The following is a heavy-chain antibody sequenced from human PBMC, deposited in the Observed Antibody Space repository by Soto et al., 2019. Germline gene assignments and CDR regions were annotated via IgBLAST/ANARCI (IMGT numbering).Heavy chain of an antibody. V-gene: IGHV1-18*01. Sequence: GASVKVSCKASGYTFTSYGISWVRQAPGQGLEWMGWISAYNGNTNYAQKLQGRVTMTTDTSTSTAYMELRSLRSDDTAVYYCARGAIYDFWRDPIDYWGQGTLVTVSS. D-gene: IGHD3-3*01. CDR1: GYTFTSYG. CDR3: ARGAIYDFWRDPIDY. CDR2: ISAYNGNT. J-gene: IGHJ4*02.